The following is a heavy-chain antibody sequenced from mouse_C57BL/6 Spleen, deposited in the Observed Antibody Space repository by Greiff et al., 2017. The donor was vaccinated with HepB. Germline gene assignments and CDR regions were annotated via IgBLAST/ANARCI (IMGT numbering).Heavy chain of an antibody. Sequence: VQLQQSGAELVKPGASVKMSCKASGYTFTSYWITWVKQRPGQGLEWIGDIYPGSGSTNYNEKFKSKATLTVDRSSSTAYMQLSSLTSEDSAVYYCARRELRYGFAYWGQGTLVTVSA. CDR3: ARRELRYGFAY. CDR2: IYPGSGST. D-gene: IGHD1-1*01. V-gene: IGHV1-55*01. CDR1: GYTFTSYW. J-gene: IGHJ3*01.